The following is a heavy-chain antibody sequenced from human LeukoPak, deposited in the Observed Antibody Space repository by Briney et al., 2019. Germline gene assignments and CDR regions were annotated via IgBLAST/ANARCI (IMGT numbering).Heavy chain of an antibody. CDR3: AGQWIQLWPYFDY. Sequence: PSETLSLTCTVSGGSISSSSYYWGWIRQPPGKGLEWIGSIYYSGSTYYNPSLKSRVTISVDTSKNQSSLKLSSVTAADTAVYYCAGQWIQLWPYFDYWGQGTLVTVSS. CDR2: IYYSGST. D-gene: IGHD5-18*01. V-gene: IGHV4-39*01. J-gene: IGHJ4*02. CDR1: GGSISSSSYY.